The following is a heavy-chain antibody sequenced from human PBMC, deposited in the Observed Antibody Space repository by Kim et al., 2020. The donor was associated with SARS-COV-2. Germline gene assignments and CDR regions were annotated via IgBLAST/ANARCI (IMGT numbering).Heavy chain of an antibody. CDR3: ARAFYGGWFDP. Sequence: TYYNPSLKSRVTRSVETSKNQFSLKLSSVTAADTAVYYCARAFYGGWFDPWGQGTLVTVSS. D-gene: IGHD4-17*01. V-gene: IGHV4-31*02. J-gene: IGHJ5*02. CDR2: T.